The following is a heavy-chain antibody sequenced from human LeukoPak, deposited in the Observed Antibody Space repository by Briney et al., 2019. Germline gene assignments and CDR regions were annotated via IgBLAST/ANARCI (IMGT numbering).Heavy chain of an antibody. CDR3: ASWTLGFDP. CDR1: GYSISSGYY. D-gene: IGHD3/OR15-3a*01. V-gene: IGHV4-38-2*02. J-gene: IGHJ5*02. CDR2: INHSGST. Sequence: SETLSLTCTVSGYSISSGYYWSWIRQPPGKGLEWIGEINHSGSTNYNPSLKSRVTISVDTSKNQFSLKLSSVTAADTAVYYCASWTLGFDPWGQGTLVTVSS.